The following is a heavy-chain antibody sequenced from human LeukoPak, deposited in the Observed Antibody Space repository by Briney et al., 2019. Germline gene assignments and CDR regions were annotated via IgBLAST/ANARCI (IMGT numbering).Heavy chain of an antibody. CDR1: GFTFSSYS. Sequence: GGSLRLSCAASGFTFSSYSMNWVRQAPGKGLEWVSSISSSSSYTYYADSVKGRFTISRDNAKNSLYLQMNSLRAEDTAVYYCARPYSSGWSVGYWGQGTLVTVSS. CDR2: ISSSSSYT. D-gene: IGHD6-19*01. J-gene: IGHJ4*02. V-gene: IGHV3-21*01. CDR3: ARPYSSGWSVGY.